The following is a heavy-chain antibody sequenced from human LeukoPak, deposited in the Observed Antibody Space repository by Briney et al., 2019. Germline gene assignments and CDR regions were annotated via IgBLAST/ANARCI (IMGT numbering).Heavy chain of an antibody. V-gene: IGHV1-18*01. J-gene: IGHJ4*02. Sequence: GASVKVSCKASGYTFTSYDINWVRQAPGHGLEWMGWISAYNGYTNYAQSLQGRVTMNTDKSTSTAYMELRSLRSDDTAMYFCARVGGTYEGLVDYWGQGTLVTVSS. D-gene: IGHD1-26*01. CDR2: ISAYNGYT. CDR3: ARVGGTYEGLVDY. CDR1: GYTFTSYD.